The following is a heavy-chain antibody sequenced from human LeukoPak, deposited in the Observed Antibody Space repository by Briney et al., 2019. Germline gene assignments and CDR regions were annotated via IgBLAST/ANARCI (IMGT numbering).Heavy chain of an antibody. CDR2: IYYSGST. J-gene: IGHJ4*02. D-gene: IGHD4-17*01. Sequence: SETPSLTCTVSGGSVSSGSYYWSWIRQPPGKGLEWIGYIYYSGSTNYNPSLKSRVTISVDTSKNQFSLKLSSVTAADTAVYYCARALKATVKTWGQGTLVTVSS. CDR3: ARALKATVKT. CDR1: GGSVSSGSYY. V-gene: IGHV4-61*01.